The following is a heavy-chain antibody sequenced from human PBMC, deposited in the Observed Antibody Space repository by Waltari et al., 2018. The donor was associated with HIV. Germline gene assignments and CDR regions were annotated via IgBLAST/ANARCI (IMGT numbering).Heavy chain of an antibody. CDR3: ARNSSGKGNRYFYYGLDV. V-gene: IGHV1-8*02. CDR2: LNPNSGNT. CDR1: GYTFINFD. J-gene: IGHJ6*02. D-gene: IGHD3-22*01. Sequence: QVYLVQSGPEVKRPGASVKISCKAYGYTFINFDVNWVRQATGQGAEWLGLLNPNSGNTASPYIFEERVTMTRDVSTATAYMEMSGLTPEDTAIYYCARNSSGKGNRYFYYGLDVWGQGTPVTV.